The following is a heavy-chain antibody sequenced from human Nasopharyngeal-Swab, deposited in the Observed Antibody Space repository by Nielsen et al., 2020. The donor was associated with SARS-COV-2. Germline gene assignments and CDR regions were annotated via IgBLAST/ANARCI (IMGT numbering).Heavy chain of an antibody. CDR1: GLTFSSYA. CDR2: IHSDPSNT. J-gene: IGHJ4*02. Sequence: GGSLRLSCAASGLTFSSYAMSWVRQAPGKGLEWVSVIHSDPSNTYYVDSVKGRFTISRDNSKKTLFLQMDSLRVEDTAVYYCAKVRSWRLDAFDSWGQGTLVTVSS. D-gene: IGHD6-13*01. V-gene: IGHV3-23*03. CDR3: AKVRSWRLDAFDS.